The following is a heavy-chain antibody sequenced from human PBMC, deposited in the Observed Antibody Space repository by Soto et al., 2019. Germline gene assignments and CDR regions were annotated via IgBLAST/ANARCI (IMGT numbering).Heavy chain of an antibody. CDR1: GGSISSYY. CDR3: ARAVRKYYYYGMDV. D-gene: IGHD4-17*01. J-gene: IGHJ6*02. V-gene: IGHV4-59*08. CDR2: IYYSGST. Sequence: SETLSLTCTVSGGSISSYYWIWIRQPPGKGLEWIGYIYYSGSTNYNPSLKSRVTISVDTSKNQFSLKLSSVTAADTAVYYCARAVRKYYYYGMDVWGQGTTVTVSS.